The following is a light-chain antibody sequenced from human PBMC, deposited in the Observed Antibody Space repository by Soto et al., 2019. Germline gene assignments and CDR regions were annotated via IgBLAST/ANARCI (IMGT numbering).Light chain of an antibody. Sequence: QSALTQPRSVSGSPGQSVTISCSGTSSDVGGYNYVSWYQQHPGKAPKLMIYDVSKRPSGVPDRFSGSKSGNTASLTISGLQAKDEADYHCCSYAGSYTFGVFGTGTKLTVL. CDR1: SSDVGGYNY. J-gene: IGLJ1*01. V-gene: IGLV2-11*01. CDR2: DVS. CDR3: CSYAGSYTFGV.